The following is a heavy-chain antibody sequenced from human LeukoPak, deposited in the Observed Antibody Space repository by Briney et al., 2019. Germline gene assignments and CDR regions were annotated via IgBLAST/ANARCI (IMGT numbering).Heavy chain of an antibody. CDR2: IKQDGSDK. CDR3: ARSHYYYDSSAYRWFDP. J-gene: IGHJ5*02. D-gene: IGHD3-22*01. Sequence: GGSLRLSCAASGFTFSDHWMSWVRQAPGKGLEWVANIKQDGSDKYYVDSVKGRFTISRDNAKNSLYLQMNSLRAEDTAVYYCARSHYYYDSSAYRWFDPWGQGTLVTVSS. CDR1: GFTFSDHW. V-gene: IGHV3-7*01.